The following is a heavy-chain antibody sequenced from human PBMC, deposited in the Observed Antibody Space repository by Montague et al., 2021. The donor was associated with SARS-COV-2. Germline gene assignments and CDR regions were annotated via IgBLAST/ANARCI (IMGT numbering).Heavy chain of an antibody. CDR2: IYYSGRT. Sequence: SETLSLACTVSGGFIMRSDYYWGWIRQAPGKGLAWIGSIYYSGRTMYTPSLTTRLSMSIDKSKNQFSLKVTSVTAADTAVYYCARGGGYYNYGLDDWGPGTTVTVSS. V-gene: IGHV4-39*07. CDR1: GGFIMRSDYY. J-gene: IGHJ6*02. CDR3: ARGGGYYNYGLDD. D-gene: IGHD3-22*01.